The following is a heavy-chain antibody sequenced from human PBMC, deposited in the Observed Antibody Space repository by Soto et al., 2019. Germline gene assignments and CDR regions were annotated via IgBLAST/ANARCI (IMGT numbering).Heavy chain of an antibody. V-gene: IGHV1-18*01. D-gene: IGHD3-22*01. CDR1: GDGFSNYG. Sequence: GASVKVSCKASGDGFSNYGFIWVRQAPGQGLEWLGWISAYDGQSNYTKKFQGRVTMTTDTSSSTAYMELRSLRSDDTAVYYCARVWYYDSSGYYAFDYWGLGTLVTVSS. CDR2: ISAYDGQS. J-gene: IGHJ4*02. CDR3: ARVWYYDSSGYYAFDY.